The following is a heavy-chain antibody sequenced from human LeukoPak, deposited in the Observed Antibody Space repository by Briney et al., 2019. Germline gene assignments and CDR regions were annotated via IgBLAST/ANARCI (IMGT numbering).Heavy chain of an antibody. CDR3: ARDNYGDFLFDY. Sequence: SETLSLTCTVSGGSISSNYWSWIRQPPGKGLEWIGYIYYSGSTNYNPSLKSRVTISVDSSKNQFSLKLISVTAADAAVYYCARDNYGDFLFDYWGQGTLVTVSS. V-gene: IGHV4-59*01. CDR1: GGSISSNY. J-gene: IGHJ4*02. CDR2: IYYSGST. D-gene: IGHD4-17*01.